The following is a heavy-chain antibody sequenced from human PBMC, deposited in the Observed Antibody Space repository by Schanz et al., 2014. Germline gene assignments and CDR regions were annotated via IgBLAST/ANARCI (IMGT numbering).Heavy chain of an antibody. J-gene: IGHJ6*02. CDR2: IDRDGGHT. Sequence: EVQLVESGGVVAQPGGSLRLSCAASGFSFDDYTMHWVRQAPGKGLEWVSLIDRDGGHTYYADSVKGRFTISRDNNKNSLYLQMNSLRTEDTALYYCAKDSRGSSFDMDVWGQGTTXTVSS. CDR3: AKDSRGSSFDMDV. D-gene: IGHD1-26*01. V-gene: IGHV3-43*01. CDR1: GFSFDDYT.